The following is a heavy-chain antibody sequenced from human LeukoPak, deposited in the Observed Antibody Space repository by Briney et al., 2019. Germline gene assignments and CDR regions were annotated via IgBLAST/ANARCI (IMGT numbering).Heavy chain of an antibody. D-gene: IGHD3-10*01. V-gene: IGHV3-23*01. CDR2: TSGSGGST. J-gene: IGHJ6*03. Sequence: PGGSLRLSXAASGFTFSSYAMSWARQAPGKGLEWVSATSGSGGSTYYADSVKGRFTISRDNSKNTPYLQMNSLRAEDTAVYYCARASMVRGADDYYYYMDVWGKGTTVTVSS. CDR3: ARASMVRGADDYYYYMDV. CDR1: GFTFSSYA.